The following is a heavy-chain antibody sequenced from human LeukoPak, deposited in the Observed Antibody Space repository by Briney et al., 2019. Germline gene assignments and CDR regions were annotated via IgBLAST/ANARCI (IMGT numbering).Heavy chain of an antibody. CDR2: FDPEDGET. CDR3: ARDNHYGSGSYSDAFDI. V-gene: IGHV1-24*01. Sequence: ASVKVSCKVSGYTLTELSMHWVRQAPGKGLEWMGGFDPEDGETIYAQKFQGRVTMTRDTSTSTVYMELSSLRSEDTAVYYCARDNHYGSGSYSDAFDIWGQGTMVTVSS. CDR1: GYTLTELS. J-gene: IGHJ3*02. D-gene: IGHD3-10*01.